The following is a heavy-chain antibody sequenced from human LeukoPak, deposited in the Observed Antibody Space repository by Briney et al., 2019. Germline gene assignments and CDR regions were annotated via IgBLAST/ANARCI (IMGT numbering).Heavy chain of an antibody. V-gene: IGHV3-23*01. CDR2: IGGDGGRT. CDR3: ARGWGYYPAYYFDY. D-gene: IGHD3-22*01. Sequence: GGSLRLSCAASGFMFTTYAMSWVRQAPGKGLEWVSAIGGDGGRTYYADSVKGRFTISRDNAKNSLYLQMNSLRAEDTAVYYCARGWGYYPAYYFDYWGQGTLVTVSP. J-gene: IGHJ4*02. CDR1: GFMFTTYA.